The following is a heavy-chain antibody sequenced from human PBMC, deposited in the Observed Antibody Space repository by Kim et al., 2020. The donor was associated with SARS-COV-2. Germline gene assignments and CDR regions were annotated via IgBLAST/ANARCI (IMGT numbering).Heavy chain of an antibody. CDR3: ARDLAPYYYDSSSYQS. D-gene: IGHD3-22*01. J-gene: IGHJ5*02. Sequence: GGSLRLSCAASGFTFSSYGMHWVRQAPGKGLEWVAVIWYDGSNKYYADSVKGRFTISRDNSKNTLYLQMNSLRAEDTAVYYCARDLAPYYYDSSSYQSWGQGTLVTVSS. V-gene: IGHV3-33*01. CDR1: GFTFSSYG. CDR2: IWYDGSNK.